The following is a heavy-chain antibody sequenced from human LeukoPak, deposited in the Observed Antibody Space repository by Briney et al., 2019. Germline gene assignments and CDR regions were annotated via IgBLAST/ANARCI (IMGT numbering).Heavy chain of an antibody. CDR2: TYHSGST. Sequence: PSETLSLTCTVSGYSISSGYYWGWIRQPPGKGLEWIATTYHSGSTYYNPSLKSRVTISVHTSRNQFSLKLSSVTAADTAVYYCAREGIRFPVDYWGQGALVTVSS. CDR3: AREGIRFPVDY. D-gene: IGHD1-14*01. V-gene: IGHV4-38-2*02. J-gene: IGHJ4*02. CDR1: GYSISSGYY.